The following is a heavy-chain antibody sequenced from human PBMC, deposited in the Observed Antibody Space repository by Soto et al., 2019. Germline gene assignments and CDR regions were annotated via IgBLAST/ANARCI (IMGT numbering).Heavy chain of an antibody. V-gene: IGHV4-4*02. CDR3: AKMVGATLVDY. CDR2: IHHSGST. J-gene: IGHJ4*02. D-gene: IGHD1-26*01. CDR1: GASISSTSSGDW. Sequence: QVQLQESGPGLVKPSGTLSLTSTVSGASISSTSSGDWWSWVRQPPGKGLEWVGEIHHSGSTNYNPSFKSRVTMSVDKSKNQFSLRLSSVTAADTAVYHCAKMVGATLVDYWGQGTLVTVSS.